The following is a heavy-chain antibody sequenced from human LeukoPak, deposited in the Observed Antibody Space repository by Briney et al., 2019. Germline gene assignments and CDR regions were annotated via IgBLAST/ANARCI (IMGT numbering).Heavy chain of an antibody. D-gene: IGHD1-26*01. J-gene: IGHJ4*02. CDR3: ARESPASGSYCFDY. CDR2: ISYDGSNK. CDR1: GFTFSSYA. Sequence: GGSLRLSCAASGFTFSSYAMSWVRQAPGKGLEWVAVISYDGSNKYYADSVKGRFTISRDNSKNTLYLQMNSLRAEDTAVYYCARESPASGSYCFDYWGQGTLVTVSS. V-gene: IGHV3-30*04.